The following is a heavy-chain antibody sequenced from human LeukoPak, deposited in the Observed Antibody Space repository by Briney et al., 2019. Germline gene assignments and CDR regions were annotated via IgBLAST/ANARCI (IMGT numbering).Heavy chain of an antibody. CDR2: IIPIFGTV. CDR3: ARSSIKAAAGPYYLDY. CDR1: GGTFSSYA. Sequence: ASVKVSCKASGGTFSSYAISWVRQAPGQGLEWMGGIIPIFGTVNYAQKFQGRVTITADKSTSTAYMELSSLRSEDTAVYYCARSSIKAAAGPYYLDYWGQGTLVTVSS. D-gene: IGHD6-13*01. J-gene: IGHJ4*02. V-gene: IGHV1-69*06.